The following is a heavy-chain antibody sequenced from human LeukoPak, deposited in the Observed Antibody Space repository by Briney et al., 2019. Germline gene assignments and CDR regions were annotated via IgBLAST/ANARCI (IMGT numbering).Heavy chain of an antibody. CDR1: GFTFSSYA. CDR2: ISGSGGST. D-gene: IGHD3-22*01. J-gene: IGHJ4*02. CDR3: AKGKYYYDSSGYFDY. Sequence: GGSLRLSCAASGFTFSSYAMSWVRQAPGKGLEWVSAISGSGGSTYYADSVKGRFTISRDNSKNTLYLQMNCLRAEDTAVYYCAKGKYYYDSSGYFDYWGQGTLVTVSS. V-gene: IGHV3-23*01.